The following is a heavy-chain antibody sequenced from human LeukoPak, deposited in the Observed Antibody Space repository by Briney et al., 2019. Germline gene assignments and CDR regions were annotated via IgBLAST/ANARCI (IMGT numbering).Heavy chain of an antibody. V-gene: IGHV4-30-4*01. D-gene: IGHD3-22*01. CDR1: GGSISSGDYY. CDR3: ARVRYLDSSGYYQLYYYYGMDV. Sequence: SETLSLTCTVSGGSISSGDYYWSWIRQPPGKGLEWIGYIYYSGSTYYNPSLKSRVTISVDTSKNQFSPKLSSVTAADTAVYYCARVRYLDSSGYYQLYYYYGMDVWGQGTTVTVSS. CDR2: IYYSGST. J-gene: IGHJ6*02.